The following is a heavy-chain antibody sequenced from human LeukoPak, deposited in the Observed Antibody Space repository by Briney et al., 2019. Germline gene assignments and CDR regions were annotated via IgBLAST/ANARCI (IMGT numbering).Heavy chain of an antibody. D-gene: IGHD6-13*01. V-gene: IGHV3-48*03. CDR2: ISSSSNMI. J-gene: IGHJ4*02. Sequence: GGSLRLSCAASGLTFSNYEMNWVRQAPGKGLEWLSYISSSSNMIFYAESVKGRFTISRDNARNSLYLQMNSLGAEDTAIYYCATASGGWYRYYFDSWGQGTLVTVSS. CDR3: ATASGGWYRYYFDS. CDR1: GLTFSNYE.